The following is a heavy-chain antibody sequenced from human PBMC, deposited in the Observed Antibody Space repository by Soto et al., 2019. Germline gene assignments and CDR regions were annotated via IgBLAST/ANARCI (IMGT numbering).Heavy chain of an antibody. CDR2: IGTAGDT. D-gene: IGHD5-12*01. V-gene: IGHV3-13*04. CDR3: ARGGGRVATPWFDP. CDR1: GFTFSSYA. J-gene: IGHJ5*02. Sequence: PGGSLRLSCAASGFTFSSYAMSWVRQATGKGLEWVSAIGTAGDTYYPGSVKGRFTISRENAKNSLYLQMNSLRAGDTAVYYCARGGGRVATPWFDPWGQGTLVTVSS.